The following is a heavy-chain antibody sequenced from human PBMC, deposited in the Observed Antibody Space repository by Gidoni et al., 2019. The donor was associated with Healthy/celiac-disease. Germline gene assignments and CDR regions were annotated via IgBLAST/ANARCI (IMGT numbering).Heavy chain of an antibody. CDR1: GFPFSSYA. V-gene: IGHV3-23*01. Sequence: EGQLLASGGGLVQPGGSLRLSWAASGFPFSSYAMSWVRQAPGKGLEWVSAISGSGGSTYYADSVKGRFTISRDNSKKTLYLQMNSLRAEDTAVYYCAKDGARVGPTYQAFDYWGQGTLVTVSS. CDR2: ISGSGGST. D-gene: IGHD2-2*01. CDR3: AKDGARVGPTYQAFDY. J-gene: IGHJ4*02.